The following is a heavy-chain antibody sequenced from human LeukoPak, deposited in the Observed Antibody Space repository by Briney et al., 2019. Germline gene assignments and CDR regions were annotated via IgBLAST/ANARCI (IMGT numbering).Heavy chain of an antibody. J-gene: IGHJ3*02. CDR2: INPSGGST. V-gene: IGHV1-46*01. CDR1: GYTFTSYY. D-gene: IGHD5-24*01. CDR3: ASPQGLMATMSGDAFDI. Sequence: GASVKVSCKASGYTFTSYYMHWVRQAPGQGLEWMGIINPSGGSTSYAQKFQGRVTITADKSTSTAYMELSSLRSEDTAVYYCASPQGLMATMSGDAFDIWGQGTMVTVSS.